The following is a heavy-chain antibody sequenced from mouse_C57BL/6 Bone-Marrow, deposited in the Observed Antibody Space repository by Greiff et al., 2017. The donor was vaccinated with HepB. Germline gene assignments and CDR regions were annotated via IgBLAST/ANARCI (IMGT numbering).Heavy chain of an antibody. V-gene: IGHV6-3*01. CDR3: VTGPYFDY. D-gene: IGHD4-1*01. Sequence: EVHLVESGGGLVQPGGSMKLSCVASGFTFSNYWMNWVRQSPEKGLEWVAQIRLKSDNYATHYAESVKGRFTISRDDSKSSVYLQMNNLRAEDTGIYYCVTGPYFDYWGQGTTLTVSS. CDR1: GFTFSNYW. J-gene: IGHJ2*01. CDR2: IRLKSDNYAT.